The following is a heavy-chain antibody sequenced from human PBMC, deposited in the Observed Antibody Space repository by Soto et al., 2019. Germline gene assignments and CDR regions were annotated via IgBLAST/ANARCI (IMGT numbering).Heavy chain of an antibody. Sequence: VASVKVSCKASGYTFTSYAMHWVRQAPGQRLEWMGWINAGNGNTKYSQKFQGRVTITRDTSASTAYMELSSLRSEDTAVYYCAIDPDPPAAYFNWGQGTLVTVSS. J-gene: IGHJ4*02. CDR1: GYTFTSYA. CDR2: INAGNGNT. V-gene: IGHV1-3*01. CDR3: AIDPDPPAAYFN. D-gene: IGHD1-26*01.